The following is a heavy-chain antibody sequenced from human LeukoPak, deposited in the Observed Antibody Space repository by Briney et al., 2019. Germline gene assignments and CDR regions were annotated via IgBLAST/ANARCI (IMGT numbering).Heavy chain of an antibody. CDR2: ISYDGSNK. D-gene: IGHD6-19*01. CDR1: EFTFSSYG. Sequence: PGGSLRLSCAASEFTFSSYGMHWVRQAPGKGLEWVALISYDGSNKYYVDSVKGRFIISRDNSKNTLYLQMNSLRPEDTAMYYCAKDYRWLTPPTQNYHYYMDVWGKGTTVTVSS. CDR3: AKDYRWLTPPTQNYHYYMDV. V-gene: IGHV3-30*18. J-gene: IGHJ6*03.